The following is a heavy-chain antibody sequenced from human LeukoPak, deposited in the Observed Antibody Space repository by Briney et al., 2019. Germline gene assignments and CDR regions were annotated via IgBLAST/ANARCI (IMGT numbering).Heavy chain of an antibody. CDR2: MSSCGIS. D-gene: IGHD3-9*01. J-gene: IGHJ5*02. CDR1: NGSISSDTYF. V-gene: IGHV4-61*02. Sequence: PSETLSLTCTVSNGSISSDTYFWSWIRQPAGKGLEWIGRMSSCGISSYSPSLKSRVTISVDTAKNQFSLRVRSMTAADTGVYYCARVPGVYYDSLTGYGSGWFDPWGQGTLVTVPS. CDR3: ARVPGVYYDSLTGYGSGWFDP.